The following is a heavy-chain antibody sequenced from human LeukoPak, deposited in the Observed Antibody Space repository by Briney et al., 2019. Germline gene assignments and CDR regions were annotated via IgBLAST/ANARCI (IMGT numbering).Heavy chain of an antibody. V-gene: IGHV1-69*04. CDR1: GGTFRSYA. D-gene: IGHD3-22*01. J-gene: IGHJ4*02. CDR2: IIPIFGIA. Sequence: SVKVSCKAPGGTFRSYAISWVRQAPGQGREWMGRIIPIFGIANYAQKFQGRVTITADKSTSTAYMELRSLRSEDKAVYYCARGGRYYYDSSGYYDYWGQGTLVTVSS. CDR3: ARGGRYYYDSSGYYDY.